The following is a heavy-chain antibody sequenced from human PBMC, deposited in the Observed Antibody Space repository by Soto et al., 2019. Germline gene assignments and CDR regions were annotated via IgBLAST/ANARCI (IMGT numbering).Heavy chain of an antibody. CDR3: AKGWLVRGGQFDY. CDR1: GFTFSDYV. Sequence: EVQLLESGGNLVQPGGSLRLSCAASGFTFSDYVMSWVRQAPGKGLEWVSGISSSVDITYYADSVQGRFTISRDNSKNTLYLQLNSLRSEDTAIYYCAKGWLVRGGQFDYWGKGTLVTVSS. CDR2: ISSSVDIT. D-gene: IGHD6-19*01. J-gene: IGHJ4*02. V-gene: IGHV3-23*01.